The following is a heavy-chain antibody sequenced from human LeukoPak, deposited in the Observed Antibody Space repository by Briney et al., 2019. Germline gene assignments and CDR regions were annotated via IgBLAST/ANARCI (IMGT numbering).Heavy chain of an antibody. V-gene: IGHV1-18*01. CDR2: ISAYNGNT. D-gene: IGHD5-18*01. J-gene: IGHJ6*03. CDR1: GYTFTSYG. CDR3: ARVGGYSYARYYYYYYMDV. Sequence: ASVKVSCKASGYTFTSYGISWVRQAPGQGLEWMGWISAYNGNTNYAQKLQGRVTMTTDTSTSTAYMELRSLRSEDTAVYYCARVGGYSYARYYYYYYMDVWGKGTTVTVSS.